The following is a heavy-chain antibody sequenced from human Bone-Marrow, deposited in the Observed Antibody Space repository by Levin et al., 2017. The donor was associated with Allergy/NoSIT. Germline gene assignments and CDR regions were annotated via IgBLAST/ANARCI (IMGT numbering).Heavy chain of an antibody. CDR2: IKQDGSEK. D-gene: IGHD3-22*01. CDR3: AREVDSSGYWGSLLS. Sequence: PGGSLRLSCAASGFTFSSYWMSWVRQAPGKGLEWVANIKQDGSEKYYVDSVKGRFTISRDNAKNSLYLQMNSLRAEDTAVYYCAREVDSSGYWGSLLSWGQGTLVTVSS. V-gene: IGHV3-7*01. J-gene: IGHJ4*02. CDR1: GFTFSSYW.